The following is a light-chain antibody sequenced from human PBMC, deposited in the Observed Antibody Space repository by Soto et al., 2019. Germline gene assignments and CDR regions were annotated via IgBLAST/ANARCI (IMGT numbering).Light chain of an antibody. V-gene: IGKV1-27*01. CDR2: GAS. CDR3: QNYNSAPWT. CDR1: QGISTY. J-gene: IGKJ1*01. Sequence: DIQMTQSPSSLSASVGDRVTITCRASQGISTYLAWYQQKPGKVPYLLIYGASTLQSGVPSRFSGSGSGTDFSLTISSLQPEDVATYYCQNYNSAPWTFGQGTKVEIK.